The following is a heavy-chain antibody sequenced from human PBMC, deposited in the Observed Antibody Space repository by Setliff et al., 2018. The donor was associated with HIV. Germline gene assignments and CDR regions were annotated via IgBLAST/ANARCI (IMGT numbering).Heavy chain of an antibody. V-gene: IGHV1-58*02. CDR3: AAEINTDNNCCWFDP. CDR1: GSTFSRST. D-gene: IGHD1-20*01. Sequence: SVKVSCKTSGSTFSRSTIQWVRQARGQPLEWVGWISIGSGLTKYEQKFHGRVTFTRDMSTRAAYMEVSSLRSDDTAVYYCAAEINTDNNCCWFDPWGQGTLVTSPQ. CDR2: ISIGSGLT. J-gene: IGHJ5*02.